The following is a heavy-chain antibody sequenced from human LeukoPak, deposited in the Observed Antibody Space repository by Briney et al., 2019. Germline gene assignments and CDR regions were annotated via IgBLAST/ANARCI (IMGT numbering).Heavy chain of an antibody. V-gene: IGHV1-18*01. CDR1: GYTFTSYG. CDR3: ATTYSAYRGFWLLDY. Sequence: ASVKVSCKASGYTFTSYGISWVQQAPGQGLEWMGWISAYNGNTNYAQKLQGRVTMTTDTSTSTAYMELRSLRSDDTAVYYCATTYSAYRGFWLLDYWGQGTLVTVSS. J-gene: IGHJ4*02. CDR2: ISAYNGNT. D-gene: IGHD3-9*01.